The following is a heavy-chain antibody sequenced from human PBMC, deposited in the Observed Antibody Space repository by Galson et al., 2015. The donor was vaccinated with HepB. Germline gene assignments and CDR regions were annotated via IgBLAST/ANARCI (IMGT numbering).Heavy chain of an antibody. CDR3: AQDLTYYYGSGSYFVGMDV. CDR2: ISWNSDFT. CDR1: GFTFEDYA. J-gene: IGHJ6*02. V-gene: IGHV3-9*01. D-gene: IGHD3-10*01. Sequence: SLRLSCAASGFTFEDYAMHWVRQVPGKGLEWVSGISWNSDFTGYADSVRGRFTISGDNAKYFLYLQMNSLRPEDTALYYCAQDLTYYYGSGSYFVGMDVWGQGTTVTVSS.